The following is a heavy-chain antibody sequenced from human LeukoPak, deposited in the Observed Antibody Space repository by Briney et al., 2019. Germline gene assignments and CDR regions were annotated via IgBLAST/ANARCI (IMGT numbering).Heavy chain of an antibody. CDR1: GYTFTSYD. D-gene: IGHD6-13*01. CDR2: MNPNSGNT. J-gene: IGHJ4*02. V-gene: IGHV1-8*02. Sequence: ASVKVSCKASGYTFTSYDINWVRQATGQGLEWMGWMNPNSGNTGYAQKLQGRVTMTTDTSTSTAYMELRSLRSDDTAVYYCARLQQLVADYWGQGTLVTVSS. CDR3: ARLQQLVADY.